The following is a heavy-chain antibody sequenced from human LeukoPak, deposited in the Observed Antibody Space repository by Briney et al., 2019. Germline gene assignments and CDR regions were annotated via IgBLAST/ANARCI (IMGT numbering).Heavy chain of an antibody. Sequence: GGSLRLSCAASGFTFSSYSMNWVRQAPGKGLEWVSSISSSSSYIYYADSVKGRFTISRDNAKKSLYLQMNSLRAEDTAVYYCARTYYYDSSGYSVLDYWGQGTLVTVSS. V-gene: IGHV3-21*01. CDR3: ARTYYYDSSGYSVLDY. J-gene: IGHJ4*02. CDR2: ISSSSSYI. CDR1: GFTFSSYS. D-gene: IGHD3-22*01.